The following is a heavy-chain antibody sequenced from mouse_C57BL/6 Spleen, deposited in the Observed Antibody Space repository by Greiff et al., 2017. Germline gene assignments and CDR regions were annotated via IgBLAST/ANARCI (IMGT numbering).Heavy chain of an antibody. CDR1: GFSLTSYG. CDR3: ARGWYFDV. V-gene: IGHV2-2*01. CDR2: IWSGGST. Sequence: VQLQESGPGLVQPSQSLSITCTVSGFSLTSYGVHWVRQSPGKGLEWLGVIWSGGSTDYNAAFISRLSISKDNSKSQVFFKMNSLQADDTAIYYCARGWYFDVWGTGTTVTVSS. J-gene: IGHJ1*03.